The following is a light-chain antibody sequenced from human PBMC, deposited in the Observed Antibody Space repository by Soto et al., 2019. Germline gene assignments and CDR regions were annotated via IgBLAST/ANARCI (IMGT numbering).Light chain of an antibody. CDR2: RND. V-gene: IGLV1-44*01. CDR1: SSNIGSNT. J-gene: IGLJ2*01. Sequence: QSVLTQPPSASGTPGQRVTISCSGSSSNIGSNTVNWYQQLPGTAPKLLIYRNDQRPSGVPDRISGSKSGTSASLAISGLQSEDEADYYCAGWDDSLNGVVFGGGTKLTVL. CDR3: AGWDDSLNGVV.